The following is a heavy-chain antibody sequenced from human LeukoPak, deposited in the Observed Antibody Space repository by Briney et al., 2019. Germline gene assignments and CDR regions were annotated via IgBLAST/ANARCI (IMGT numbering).Heavy chain of an antibody. D-gene: IGHD2-2*01. Sequence: ASVPVSCMASGGTFSSYSISWLRQAPGKGRAWLGRINHTLAITDYAQKFRGRVTLTADKSTSTVYMELGSLTSEDTAAYYCARDSALRCSSTSCYFDYWGQGTLVTVSS. V-gene: IGHV1-69*04. CDR3: ARDSALRCSSTSCYFDY. J-gene: IGHJ4*02. CDR2: INHTLAIT. CDR1: GGTFSSYS.